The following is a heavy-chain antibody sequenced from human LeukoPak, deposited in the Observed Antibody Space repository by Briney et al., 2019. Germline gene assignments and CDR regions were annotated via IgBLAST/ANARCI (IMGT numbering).Heavy chain of an antibody. V-gene: IGHV4-31*03. Sequence: SETLSLTCTVSGGSISSGGYYWSWIRQHPGKGLEWIGYIYYSGSTYYNPSLKSRVTISVDTSKNQFSLKLSSVTAADTAVYYCARCIVVVPAAIPTSFDYWGQGTLVTVSS. D-gene: IGHD2-2*01. CDR2: IYYSGST. CDR3: ARCIVVVPAAIPTSFDY. J-gene: IGHJ4*02. CDR1: GGSISSGGYY.